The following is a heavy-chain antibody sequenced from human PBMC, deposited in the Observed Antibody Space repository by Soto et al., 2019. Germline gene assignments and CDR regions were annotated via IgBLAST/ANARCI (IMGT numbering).Heavy chain of an antibody. V-gene: IGHV1-18*04. Sequence: ASVKVSCKASGYTFTSYGISWVRQAPGQGLEWMGWISAYNGNTNYAQKLQGRVTMTTDTSTSTAYMELRSLRSDDTAVYYCARDEHSRGYYSGGYFDYWGQGTLVTVSS. J-gene: IGHJ4*02. D-gene: IGHD3-22*01. CDR3: ARDEHSRGYYSGGYFDY. CDR1: GYTFTSYG. CDR2: ISAYNGNT.